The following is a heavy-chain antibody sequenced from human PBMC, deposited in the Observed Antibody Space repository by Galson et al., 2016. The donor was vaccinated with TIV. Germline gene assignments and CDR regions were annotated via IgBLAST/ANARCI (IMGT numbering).Heavy chain of an antibody. V-gene: IGHV1-3*01. D-gene: IGHD1-1*01. J-gene: IGHJ4*02. CDR3: ARDPGYFVY. CDR2: INAGNGNT. Sequence: SVKVSCKASGHTFTNYIMHWVRQAPGQRLEWMGWINAGNGNTKYSQKFQGRVTITRDTSASTAYMELSSLRSEDTAVYYCARDPGYFVYWGQGALVTVSS. CDR1: GHTFTNYI.